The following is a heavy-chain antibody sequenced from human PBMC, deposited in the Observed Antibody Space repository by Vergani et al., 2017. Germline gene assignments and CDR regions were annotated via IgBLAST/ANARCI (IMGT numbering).Heavy chain of an antibody. J-gene: IGHJ4*02. CDR3: ARDDGSGWSPLDY. Sequence: EVQLLESGGGLVQPGGSLRLSCAASGFTFSSYWMSWVRQAPGKGLEWVANIKQDGSEKYYVDSVKGRFTISRDNAKNSLYLQMNSLRAEDTAVYYCARDDGSGWSPLDYWGQGTLVTVSS. D-gene: IGHD6-19*01. V-gene: IGHV3-7*01. CDR1: GFTFSSYW. CDR2: IKQDGSEK.